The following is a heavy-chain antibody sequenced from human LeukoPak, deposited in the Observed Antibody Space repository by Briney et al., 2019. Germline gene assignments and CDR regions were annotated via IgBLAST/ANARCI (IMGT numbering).Heavy chain of an antibody. CDR2: ISSDSSTI. CDR3: ARDFGSGGTREYMDV. Sequence: GGSLRLSCAASGFTFSSYSMNWVRQAPGKGLEWISYISSDSSTIYYADSAKGRFTISRDYAKNSLYLQMNSLRAEDTAVYYCARDFGSGGTREYMDVWGKGTTVTVSS. CDR1: GFTFSSYS. V-gene: IGHV3-48*04. D-gene: IGHD2-15*01. J-gene: IGHJ6*03.